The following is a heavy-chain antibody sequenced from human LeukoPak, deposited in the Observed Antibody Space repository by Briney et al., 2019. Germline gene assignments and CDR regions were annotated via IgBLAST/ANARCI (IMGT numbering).Heavy chain of an antibody. J-gene: IGHJ4*02. CDR2: INSDGSST. CDR1: GFTFSSYW. Sequence: GGSLRLSCAASGFTFSSYWMHWVRQAPGKGLGWVSRINSDGSSTSHADSVKGRFTISRDNAKNSLFLQMNSLRAEDKAVYYCARDDYYGSGGFDYWGQGTLVTVSS. D-gene: IGHD3-10*01. CDR3: ARDDYYGSGGFDY. V-gene: IGHV3-74*01.